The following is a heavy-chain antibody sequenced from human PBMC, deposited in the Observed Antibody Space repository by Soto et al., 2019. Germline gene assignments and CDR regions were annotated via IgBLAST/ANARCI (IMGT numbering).Heavy chain of an antibody. Sequence: SETLSLTCAVSGGSISSSNWWSWVRQPPGKGLEWIGEIYHSGSTNYNPSLKSRVTISVDKSKNQFSLKLSSVTAADTAVYYCAGDYGDQTDYFDYWGQGTLVTVSS. D-gene: IGHD4-17*01. CDR1: GGSISSSNW. CDR2: IYHSGST. J-gene: IGHJ4*02. CDR3: AGDYGDQTDYFDY. V-gene: IGHV4-4*02.